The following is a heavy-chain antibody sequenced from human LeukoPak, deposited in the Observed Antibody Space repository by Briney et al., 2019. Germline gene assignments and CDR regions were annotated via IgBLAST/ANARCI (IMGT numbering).Heavy chain of an antibody. CDR2: ISGSDSHT. CDR3: AKDVRGYNRPFDY. J-gene: IGHJ4*02. D-gene: IGHD3-10*02. Sequence: GGSLRLSCAASGFSFSSHAMNWVRQAPGKGLEWVSAISGSDSHTYYADSVRGRFTISRDNSKSTLYLQMNSLRAEDTAVYYCAKDVRGYNRPFDYWGQGTLVTVSS. V-gene: IGHV3-23*01. CDR1: GFSFSSHA.